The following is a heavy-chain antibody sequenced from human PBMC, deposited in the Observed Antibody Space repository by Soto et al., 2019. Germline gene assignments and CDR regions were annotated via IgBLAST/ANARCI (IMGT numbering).Heavy chain of an antibody. CDR3: ARLRLRYFDWLFKTTYYYYGMDV. CDR2: IFYSGST. Sequence: PSETLSLTCTVSGGSISSSSYYWGWIRQPPGKGLEWIGSIFYSGSTYYNPSLKSRVTISVDTSKNQFSLKLSSVTAADTAVYYCARLRLRYFDWLFKTTYYYYGMDVWGQGTTVT. CDR1: GGSISSSSYY. D-gene: IGHD3-9*01. V-gene: IGHV4-39*01. J-gene: IGHJ6*02.